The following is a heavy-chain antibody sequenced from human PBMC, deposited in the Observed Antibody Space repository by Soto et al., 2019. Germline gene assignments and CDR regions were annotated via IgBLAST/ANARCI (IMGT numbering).Heavy chain of an antibody. CDR3: AKDLYSNYGDAFDI. Sequence: SLRLSGAASGFTFDDYAMHWVRQAPGKGLEWVSGISWNSDNIVYADSVKGRFTISRDNAKNSLYLQMNSLKAEDTALYYCAKDLYSNYGDAFDIWGQGTMVTVPS. J-gene: IGHJ3*02. V-gene: IGHV3-9*01. CDR1: GFTFDDYA. D-gene: IGHD4-4*01. CDR2: ISWNSDNI.